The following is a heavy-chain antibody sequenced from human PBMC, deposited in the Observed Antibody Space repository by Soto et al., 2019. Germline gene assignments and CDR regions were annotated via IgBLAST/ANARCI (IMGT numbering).Heavy chain of an antibody. Sequence: PSETLSLTCAVSGGSIGGVGYAWSWIRQPPGGGLEWIGYIYHSGTFLKSPSLKTRLTMSLDMSNNQFSLTLNSMTAADTAVYYCARERQNYDFWSGYPGAFDIWGQGTMVTVSS. CDR1: GGSIGGVGYA. CDR2: IYHSGTF. CDR3: ARERQNYDFWSGYPGAFDI. V-gene: IGHV4-30-2*01. J-gene: IGHJ3*02. D-gene: IGHD3-3*01.